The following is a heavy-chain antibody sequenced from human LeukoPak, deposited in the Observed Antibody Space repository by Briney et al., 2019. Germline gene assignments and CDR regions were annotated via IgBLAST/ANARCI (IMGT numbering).Heavy chain of an antibody. CDR2: VYHSGST. J-gene: IGHJ3*02. D-gene: IGHD3-10*01. CDR1: GGSISSSNW. Sequence: SVTLSLTCAVSGGSISSSNWWSWVRQSPGKGLQWIGEVYHSGSTNYNPSLKSRVTISVDKSKNQFSLKLNSVTAADTAVYYCAKSNGYGLVDIWGQGTMVTVSS. V-gene: IGHV4-4*02. CDR3: AKSNGYGLVDI.